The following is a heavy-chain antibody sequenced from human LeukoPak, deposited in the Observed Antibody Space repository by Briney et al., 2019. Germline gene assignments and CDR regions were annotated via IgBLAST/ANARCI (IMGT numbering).Heavy chain of an antibody. CDR2: ISGSGGST. CDR1: GFTFSSYA. D-gene: IGHD2-15*01. CDR3: ANRYCSGGSCYFDN. V-gene: IGHV3-23*01. Sequence: GGSLRLSCVASGFTFSSYAMSWVRQAPGKGLEWVSGISGSGGSTYYADSVKGRFTISRDNSKNTLFLQMNSLRPEDTAIYYCANRYCSGGSCYFDNWGQGTLVTVSS. J-gene: IGHJ4*02.